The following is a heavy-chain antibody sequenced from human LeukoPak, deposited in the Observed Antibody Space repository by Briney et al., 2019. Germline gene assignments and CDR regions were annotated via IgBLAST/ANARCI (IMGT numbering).Heavy chain of an antibody. D-gene: IGHD3-10*01. Sequence: SETLSLTCTVSGASMSTYYWSWIRQPPGKGLEWIAYIYHSGSTNYNPSLKSRVTISVDTSKNQFSLKLNSVTAADTAVYYCARGGYYGSGNDFRFDPWGQGTLVTVSS. CDR3: ARGGYYGSGNDFRFDP. V-gene: IGHV4-59*01. J-gene: IGHJ5*02. CDR2: IYHSGST. CDR1: GASMSTYY.